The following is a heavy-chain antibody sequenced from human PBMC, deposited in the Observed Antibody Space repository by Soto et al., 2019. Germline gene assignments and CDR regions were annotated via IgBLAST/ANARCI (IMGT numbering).Heavy chain of an antibody. CDR3: ARGGISHWAYFYYMDV. V-gene: IGHV4-34*01. Sequence: SETLSLTCVVSGGSLSDYFWSWIRQPPGMALEWIGEINHLGSINYNPSLKSRVTMSVDTSKNQFSLTLNSVTAADTATYYCARGGISHWAYFYYMDVWDRGTTVTGSS. D-gene: IGHD2-21*01. CDR2: INHLGSI. J-gene: IGHJ6*03. CDR1: GGSLSDYF.